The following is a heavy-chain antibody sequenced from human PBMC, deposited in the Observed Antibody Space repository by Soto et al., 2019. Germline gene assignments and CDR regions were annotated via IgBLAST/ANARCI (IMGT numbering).Heavy chain of an antibody. CDR1: GDSVSSNSAA. CDR2: TYYRSKWYN. CDR3: ARGFVTAAGTRGAFDI. J-gene: IGHJ3*02. V-gene: IGHV6-1*01. Sequence: PSQTLSLTCAISGDSVSSNSAAWNWIRQSQSRGLEWLGRTYYRSKWYNDYAVSVKSRITINPDTSKNQFSLQLNSVTPEDTAVYYCARGFVTAAGTRGAFDIWGQGTMVTVSS. D-gene: IGHD6-13*01.